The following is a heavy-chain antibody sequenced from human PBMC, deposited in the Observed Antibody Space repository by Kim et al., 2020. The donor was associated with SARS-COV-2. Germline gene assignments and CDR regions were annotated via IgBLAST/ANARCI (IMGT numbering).Heavy chain of an antibody. J-gene: IGHJ6*02. V-gene: IGHV3-48*03. D-gene: IGHD3-3*01. Sequence: KGRFTISRDNAKNSLYLQMNSLRAEDTAVYYCAVGITIFGVVITSYGMDVWGQGTTVTVSS. CDR3: AVGITIFGVVITSYGMDV.